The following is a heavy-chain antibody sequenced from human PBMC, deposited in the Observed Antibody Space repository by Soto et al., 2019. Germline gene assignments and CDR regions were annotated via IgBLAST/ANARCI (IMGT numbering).Heavy chain of an antibody. J-gene: IGHJ6*02. CDR3: ARGSGRAREEGVGVVDLDV. D-gene: IGHD1-26*01. CDR1: GGFFSSAGYY. V-gene: IGHV4-31*03. Sequence: VPLQESGPGLVKPSQTLSLKCTVSGGFFSSAGYYWNWIRQHPAKGLEWIGYIYYRGSTAYNPSLKTRVSISVDTAENQISLKLISVTAADTAVYYCARGSGRAREEGVGVVDLDVWGQGTKVTVSS. CDR2: IYYRGST.